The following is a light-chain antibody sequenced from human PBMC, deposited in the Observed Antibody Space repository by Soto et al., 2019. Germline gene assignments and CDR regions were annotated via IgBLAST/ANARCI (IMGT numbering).Light chain of an antibody. J-gene: IGLJ2*01. V-gene: IGLV1-44*01. Sequence: QSVLTQPPSVSGTPGQKVTISCSGSASNLGGNPVNWYQHPPGAAPKLLIYTNHQRPSAVADRFSGSKAGTSAALAISGLRSEDADDFCYAAWDARLDAVVFGGGTKLTVL. CDR1: ASNLGGNP. CDR3: AAWDARLDAVV. CDR2: TNH.